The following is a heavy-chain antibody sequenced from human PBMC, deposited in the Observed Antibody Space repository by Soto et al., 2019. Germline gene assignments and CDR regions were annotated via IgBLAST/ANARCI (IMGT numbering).Heavy chain of an antibody. J-gene: IGHJ5*02. V-gene: IGHV4-4*07. CDR2: IYSNGIT. Sequence: SETLSLTCSVSGGPISSYLWSWIRQPAGKGLEWIGRIYSNGITVYNPSLTTRVTMSVDTSKNHFSLRLSSLTAADTAVYYCARGPGSYNWFDLWGQGTLVTVSS. CDR1: GGPISSYL. CDR3: ARGPGSYNWFDL. D-gene: IGHD3-10*01.